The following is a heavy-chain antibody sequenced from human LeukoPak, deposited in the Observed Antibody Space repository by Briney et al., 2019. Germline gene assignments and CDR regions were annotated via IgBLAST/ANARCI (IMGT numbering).Heavy chain of an antibody. J-gene: IGHJ3*02. CDR1: GFTFSDYY. CDR2: ISSSGNTI. Sequence: PGGSLRLSCAASGFTFSDYYMSWIRQAPGKGLEWVSYISSSGNTIYYADSVKGRFTISRDNAKNSLYLQMNSLRAEDTAVYYCARVEQQLVLDYDAFDIWGQGTMVTVSS. D-gene: IGHD6-13*01. CDR3: ARVEQQLVLDYDAFDI. V-gene: IGHV3-11*01.